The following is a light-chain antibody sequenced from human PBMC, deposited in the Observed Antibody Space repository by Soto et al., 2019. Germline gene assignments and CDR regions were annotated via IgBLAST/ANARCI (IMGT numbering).Light chain of an antibody. CDR1: SSNIGSNY. Sequence: SALTQPPPTSGTPGPRVTLSCSGSSSNIGSNYVYWYQQFPGAAPKLLIYRNDQRPSGVPDRFSGSKSGTSASLAISGPRSEDEADYYCAAWDDSLSAVVFGGGTKVTVL. V-gene: IGLV1-47*01. CDR2: RND. J-gene: IGLJ2*01. CDR3: AAWDDSLSAVV.